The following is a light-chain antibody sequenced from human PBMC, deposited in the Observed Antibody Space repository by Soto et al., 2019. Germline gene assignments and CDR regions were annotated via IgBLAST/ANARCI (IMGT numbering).Light chain of an antibody. CDR2: SAS. J-gene: IGKJ3*01. Sequence: DLQMTQSPSAMSASVGDRVTITCRASQDIGTYLAWFQQKPGKVPRRLIYSASTLPSGVPSRFSGIGSGTEFTLTISSLQPEDFATYYCLQYNSYPFTFGPGTKVDV. V-gene: IGKV1-17*03. CDR3: LQYNSYPFT. CDR1: QDIGTY.